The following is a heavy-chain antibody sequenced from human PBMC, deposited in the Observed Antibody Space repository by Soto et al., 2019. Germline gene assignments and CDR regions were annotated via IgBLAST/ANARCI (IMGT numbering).Heavy chain of an antibody. J-gene: IGHJ5*02. V-gene: IGHV3-23*01. CDR1: GFTFSSYA. CDR2: ISGSGGST. D-gene: IGHD3-22*01. Sequence: GGSLRLSCAASGFTFSSYAMSWVRQAPGKGLEWVSAISGSGGSTYYADSVKGRFTISRDNSKNTLYLQMNSLRAEDTAVYYCAKERSSGYYFQSGPFDPWGQGTPVTVSS. CDR3: AKERSSGYYFQSGPFDP.